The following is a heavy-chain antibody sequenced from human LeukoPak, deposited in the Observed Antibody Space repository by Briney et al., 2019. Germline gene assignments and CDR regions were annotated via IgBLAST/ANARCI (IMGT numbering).Heavy chain of an antibody. D-gene: IGHD3-16*01. CDR2: IDPDDSYT. J-gene: IGHJ4*02. CDR3: ARRPGGVLADTDFFES. CDR1: GHNFATHY. Sequence: GESLKISCKDSGHNFATHYINWVRQMPGKVLEWMGRIDPDDSYTNYSPAFQGHVTMSADKSSRTAYLQWSSLEASDTAMYYCARRPGGVLADTDFFESWGQGTLVIVSS. V-gene: IGHV5-10-1*01.